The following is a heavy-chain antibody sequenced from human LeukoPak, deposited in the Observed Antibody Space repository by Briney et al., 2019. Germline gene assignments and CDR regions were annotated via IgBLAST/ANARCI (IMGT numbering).Heavy chain of an antibody. D-gene: IGHD4-17*01. V-gene: IGHV3-48*01. CDR3: ARADYEDYYYYMDV. Sequence: GGSLRLSCAASGFTFSSYSMNWVRQAPGKGLEWVSYISSSSSTIYYADSVKGRFTISRDNAKNSLYLQMNSLRAEDTAVYYCARADYEDYYYYMDVWGKGTTVTVSS. CDR1: GFTFSSYS. CDR2: ISSSSSTI. J-gene: IGHJ6*03.